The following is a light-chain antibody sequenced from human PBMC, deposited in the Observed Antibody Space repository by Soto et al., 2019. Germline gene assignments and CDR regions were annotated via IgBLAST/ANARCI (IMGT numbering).Light chain of an antibody. CDR3: SSYSGTNSHYV. Sequence: QSVLTQPPSASGSFGQSVTISCTGTSSDVGGYNYVSWYQQYPGKAPKLMIYEVSERPSGVPDRFSGSKSGNTASLTVSGLQADDEADYSSSSYSGTNSHYVFRTGTKV. CDR1: SSDVGGYNY. V-gene: IGLV2-8*01. CDR2: EVS. J-gene: IGLJ1*01.